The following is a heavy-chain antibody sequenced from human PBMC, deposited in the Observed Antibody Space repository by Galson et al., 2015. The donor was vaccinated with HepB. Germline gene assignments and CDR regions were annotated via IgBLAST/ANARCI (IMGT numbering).Heavy chain of an antibody. Sequence: QSGAEVKKPGESLRISCEGSGYSFGNYWIAWVRQMPGKGLEWMGIIYPGDSNTRYSPSLQGQVTMSADKSISTAYLQWSSLKASDTAMYYCAMSQEYQQPSSLYWGQGTLVTVSS. J-gene: IGHJ4*02. D-gene: IGHD6-13*01. CDR2: IYPGDSNT. V-gene: IGHV5-51*03. CDR1: GYSFGNYW. CDR3: AMSQEYQQPSSLY.